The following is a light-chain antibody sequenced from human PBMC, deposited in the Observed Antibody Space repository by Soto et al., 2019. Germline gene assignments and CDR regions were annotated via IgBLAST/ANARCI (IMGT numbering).Light chain of an antibody. CDR3: SSYTNINTRACV. V-gene: IGLV2-14*01. J-gene: IGLJ1*01. Sequence: QSALTQPASXXXXPGQSITISCTGTSGDIGSYNRVSWYQQHPGKAPKLIIYEVTDRPSGVSNRFSGSKSGNTASLTISGLQAEDEAEYYCSSYTNINTRACVFGTGTKLTVL. CDR1: SGDIGSYNR. CDR2: EVT.